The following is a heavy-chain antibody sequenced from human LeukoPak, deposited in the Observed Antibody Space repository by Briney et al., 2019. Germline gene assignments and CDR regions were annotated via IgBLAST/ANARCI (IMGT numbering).Heavy chain of an antibody. CDR3: ARGVYVLLWFGELLPPKYYYYYYMDV. J-gene: IGHJ6*03. CDR1: GGSFSGYC. CDR2: INHSGST. Sequence: PSETLSLTCAVYGGSFSGYCWSWIRQPPGKGLEWIGEINHSGSTNYNPSLKSRVAISVDTSKNQFPLKLSSVTAADTAVYYCARGVYVLLWFGELLPPKYYYYYYMDVWGKGTTVTVSS. V-gene: IGHV4-34*01. D-gene: IGHD3-10*01.